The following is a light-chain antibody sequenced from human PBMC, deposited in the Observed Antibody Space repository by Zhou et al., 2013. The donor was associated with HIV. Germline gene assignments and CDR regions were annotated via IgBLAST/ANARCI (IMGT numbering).Light chain of an antibody. CDR2: GAS. CDR3: QQFGRSFPIT. J-gene: IGKJ5*01. CDR1: QSISGSY. Sequence: IVLTQSPGTLSLSPGDRVTLSCRASQSISGSYLAWYQQKPGRAPRLLIYGASSRATGIPDRFKGSGSGTDFTLTISRLEPEDFAVYFCQQFGRSFPITFGQGTRLEI. V-gene: IGKV3-20*01.